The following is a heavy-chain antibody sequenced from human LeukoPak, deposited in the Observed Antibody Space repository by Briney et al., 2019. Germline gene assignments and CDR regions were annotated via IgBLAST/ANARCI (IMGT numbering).Heavy chain of an antibody. D-gene: IGHD3-10*01. J-gene: IGHJ4*02. Sequence: GGSLRLSCAASGFTFSSYAMNWVRQAPGKGLEWVSAISGCGGSTYYADSVKGRFTISRDNSKNTLYLQMNSLRAEDTAVYYCAKVRRYYYGSGSYLVYFDYWGQGTLVTVSS. V-gene: IGHV3-23*01. CDR2: ISGCGGST. CDR3: AKVRRYYYGSGSYLVYFDY. CDR1: GFTFSSYA.